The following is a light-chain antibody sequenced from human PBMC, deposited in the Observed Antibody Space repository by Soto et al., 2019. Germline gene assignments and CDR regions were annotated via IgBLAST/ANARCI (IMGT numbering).Light chain of an antibody. V-gene: IGLV1-44*01. CDR1: RSNIGSNT. CDR2: SND. CDR3: ATWDDSLTGFYV. Sequence: QSVLTQPPSASGAPGQRATISCSGSRSNIGSNTVNWYQQLPGTAPKLLIYSNDQRPSGVPDRFSGSKSGTSASLAISGLQSEDEADYYCATWDDSLTGFYVFGTG. J-gene: IGLJ1*01.